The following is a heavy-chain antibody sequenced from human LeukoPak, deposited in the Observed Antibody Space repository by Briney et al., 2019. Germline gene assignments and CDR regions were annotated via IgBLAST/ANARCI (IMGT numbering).Heavy chain of an antibody. Sequence: GESLNISCKGSGYSFTSYWIGWVRQMPGKGLEWMGIIYPGDSDTTYSPSFQGQVTISADKSISTAYLQWSSMKASDTAMYYCARPGGTMVRGVMPYYWGQGTLVTVSS. CDR2: IYPGDSDT. CDR3: ARPGGTMVRGVMPYY. CDR1: GYSFTSYW. D-gene: IGHD3-10*01. J-gene: IGHJ4*02. V-gene: IGHV5-51*01.